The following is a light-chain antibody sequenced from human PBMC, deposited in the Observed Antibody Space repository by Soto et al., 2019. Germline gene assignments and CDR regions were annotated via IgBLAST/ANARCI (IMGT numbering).Light chain of an antibody. V-gene: IGKV3-20*01. CDR2: GAS. J-gene: IGKJ1*01. Sequence: EILLTQAPTTLSLSSGGIATFSSRASQSVSASSVAWYQQKAGQPPRVLIYGASSRATGIPDRFSGSGSGTDFTLTISRLEPEDFAVYYCQQYGSDRGTFGQGTKVDIK. CDR1: QSVSASS. CDR3: QQYGSDRGT.